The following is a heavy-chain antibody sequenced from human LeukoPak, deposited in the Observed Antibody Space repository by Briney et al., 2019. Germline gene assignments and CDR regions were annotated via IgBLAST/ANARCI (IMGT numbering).Heavy chain of an antibody. CDR1: GGTFTSYA. V-gene: IGHV1-69*13. CDR2: IIPIFGTA. Sequence: SVKVSCKASGGTFTSYAISWVRHAPGQGLEWMGGIIPIFGTANYAQKFQGRVTITADESTSTAYMELSSLRSEDTAVYYCAREGPYSSGWLLDYWGQGTLVTVSS. D-gene: IGHD6-19*01. CDR3: AREGPYSSGWLLDY. J-gene: IGHJ4*02.